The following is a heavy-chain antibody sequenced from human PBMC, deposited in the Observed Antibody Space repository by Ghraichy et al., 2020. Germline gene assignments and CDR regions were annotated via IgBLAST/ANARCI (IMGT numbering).Heavy chain of an antibody. CDR1: GGSISSGGYS. Sequence: SLNISCAVSGGSISSGGYSWSWIRQPPGKGLEWIGYIYHSGSTYYNPSLKSRVTISVDRSKNQFSLKLSSVTAADTAVYYCARGGYLVVVAATWEWPDAFDIWGQGTMVTVSS. CDR2: IYHSGST. J-gene: IGHJ3*02. V-gene: IGHV4-30-2*01. D-gene: IGHD2-15*01. CDR3: ARGGYLVVVAATWEWPDAFDI.